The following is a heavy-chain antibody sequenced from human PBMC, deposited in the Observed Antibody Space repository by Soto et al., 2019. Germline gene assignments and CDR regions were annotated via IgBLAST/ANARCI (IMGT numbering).Heavy chain of an antibody. V-gene: IGHV3-53*02. D-gene: IGHD6-19*01. CDR1: GFTVSSNY. CDR2: IYSGGST. J-gene: IGHJ6*02. Sequence: EVQLVETGGGLIQPGGSLRLSCAASGFTVSSNYMSWVRQAPGKGLEGVSVIYSGGSTYYADSVKGRFTISRDNSKNTLYLQMNSLRAEDTAVYYCARGKQWLVRGYYYGMDVWGQGTTVTVSS. CDR3: ARGKQWLVRGYYYGMDV.